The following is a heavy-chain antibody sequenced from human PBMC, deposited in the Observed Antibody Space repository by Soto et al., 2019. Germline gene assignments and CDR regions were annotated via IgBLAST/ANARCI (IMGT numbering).Heavy chain of an antibody. J-gene: IGHJ6*02. D-gene: IGHD3-22*01. CDR2: ISYDGSNK. V-gene: IGHV3-30*18. Sequence: GSLRLSCAASGFTFSSYGMHWVRQAPGKGLEWVAVISYDGSNKYYADSVKGRFTISRDNSKNTLYLQMNSLRAEDTAVYYCAKCPYYYDSSGYLNYYYGMVVWGQGTTVTVSS. CDR3: AKCPYYYDSSGYLNYYYGMVV. CDR1: GFTFSSYG.